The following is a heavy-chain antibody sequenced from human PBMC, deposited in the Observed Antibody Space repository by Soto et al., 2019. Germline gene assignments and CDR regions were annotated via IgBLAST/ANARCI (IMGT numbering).Heavy chain of an antibody. J-gene: IGHJ3*02. CDR2: IYWNDDK. Sequence: GSGPTLVNPTQTLTLTCTFSGFSLSTRAVGVGWIRQPPGKALEWLALIYWNDDKRYSPSLKNRLTITKDTSKNHVVLTTTNMDPVDTATYYCAHRHELGSFDIWGQGTKVTVSS. CDR1: GFSLSTRAVG. D-gene: IGHD1-26*01. V-gene: IGHV2-5*01. CDR3: AHRHELGSFDI.